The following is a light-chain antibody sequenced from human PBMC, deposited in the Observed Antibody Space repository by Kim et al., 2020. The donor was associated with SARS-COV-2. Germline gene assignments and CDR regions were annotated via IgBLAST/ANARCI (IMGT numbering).Light chain of an antibody. CDR1: QSVSSNY. J-gene: IGKJ1*01. Sequence: EIVLTQSPGTLSLSPGERATLSCRASQSVSSNYLGWYQQKPGQAPRLLIYGASSRATGIPDRFSGSGSGTDFTLTISRLEPEDFAVYYCQQYGSSPRTFGQGTEVDIK. V-gene: IGKV3-20*01. CDR3: QQYGSSPRT. CDR2: GAS.